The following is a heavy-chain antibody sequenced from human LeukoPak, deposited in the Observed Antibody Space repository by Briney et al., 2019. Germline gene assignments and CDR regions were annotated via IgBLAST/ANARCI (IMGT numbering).Heavy chain of an antibody. Sequence: ASVKVSCKAFGYTFTSYGISWVRQAPGQGLEWMGWISAYNGNTNYAQKLQGRVTMTTDTSTSTAYMELRSLRSDDTAVYYCAFGSVVPAEGRWFDPWGQGTLVTVSS. D-gene: IGHD2-2*01. CDR2: ISAYNGNT. J-gene: IGHJ5*02. CDR1: GYTFTSYG. V-gene: IGHV1-18*01. CDR3: AFGSVVPAEGRWFDP.